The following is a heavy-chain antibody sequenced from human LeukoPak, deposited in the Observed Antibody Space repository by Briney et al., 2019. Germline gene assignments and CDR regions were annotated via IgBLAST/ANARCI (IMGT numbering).Heavy chain of an antibody. CDR3: VRVGGRSSIGGDC. J-gene: IGHJ4*02. Sequence: QPGGSLRLSCAASGFTFSTYWMHWVRQAPGTGLVWVSRIKSDGSNSNYADCVKGRFPISRDNAKNTLYLQMNSLRAEDTAVYHCVRVGGRSSIGGDCWGQGTLVTVSS. CDR1: GFTFSTYW. V-gene: IGHV3-74*01. D-gene: IGHD3-10*01. CDR2: IKSDGSNS.